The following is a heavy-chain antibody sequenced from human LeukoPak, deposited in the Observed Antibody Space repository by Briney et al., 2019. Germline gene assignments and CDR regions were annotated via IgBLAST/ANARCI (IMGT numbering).Heavy chain of an antibody. Sequence: GASVKVSCKVSGYTLTELSMHWVQQAPGKGPEWMGRVSPRDTETIYAEKFQDRVTMSADTSTDTAYMELSSLRSEDTAVYYCATQVVVVAATHDAFDIWGQGTMVTVSS. V-gene: IGHV1-24*01. CDR1: GYTLTELS. J-gene: IGHJ3*02. D-gene: IGHD2-15*01. CDR3: ATQVVVVAATHDAFDI. CDR2: VSPRDTET.